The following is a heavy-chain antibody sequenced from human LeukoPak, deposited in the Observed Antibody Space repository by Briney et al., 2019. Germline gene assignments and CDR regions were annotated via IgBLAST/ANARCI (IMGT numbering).Heavy chain of an antibody. Sequence: ASVKVSFKASGYTFTGYYMHWVRQAPGQGLEWMGWINPNSGGTNYAQQFQGRVTTTRDTSISTAYMELISLRSDATAVYYCGRAGIAGIVVVVAANFDYWGQGALVTVSS. CDR1: GYTFTGYY. CDR3: GRAGIAGIVVVVAANFDY. J-gene: IGHJ4*02. D-gene: IGHD2-15*01. V-gene: IGHV1-2*02. CDR2: INPNSGGT.